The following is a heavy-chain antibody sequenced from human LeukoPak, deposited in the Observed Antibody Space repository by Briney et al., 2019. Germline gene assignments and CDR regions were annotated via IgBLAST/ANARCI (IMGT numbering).Heavy chain of an antibody. V-gene: IGHV1-46*01. CDR1: GYTFTAYY. CDR2: INPSGGSA. D-gene: IGHD6-13*01. Sequence: GASVTVSCTASGYTFTAYYMHWVRQAPGQGLEWMGMINPSGGSANYAQKFQGRVTVTRDTSTSTGYMELSSLRSGDTALYFCARGGSEQLAPPFDSWGQGTLVTVSS. CDR3: ARGGSEQLAPPFDS. J-gene: IGHJ4*02.